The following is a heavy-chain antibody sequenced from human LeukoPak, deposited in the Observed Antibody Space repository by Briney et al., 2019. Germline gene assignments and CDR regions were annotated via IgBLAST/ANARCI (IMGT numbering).Heavy chain of an antibody. D-gene: IGHD6-13*01. Sequence: KPSETLSLTCTVSGGSISSSSYYWGWIRQPPGKGLEWIGSIYYSGSTYYNPSLKSRVTISVDTSKNQFSLKLSSVTAADTAVYYCARTSSSWYVSRYFDYWGQGTLVTVSS. CDR2: IYYSGST. CDR1: GGSISSSSYY. J-gene: IGHJ4*02. CDR3: ARTSSSWYVSRYFDY. V-gene: IGHV4-39*07.